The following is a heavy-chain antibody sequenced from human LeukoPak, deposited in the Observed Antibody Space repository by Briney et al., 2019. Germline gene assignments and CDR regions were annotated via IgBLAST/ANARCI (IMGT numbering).Heavy chain of an antibody. CDR3: ARVGSGWRGDY. V-gene: IGHV1-46*01. Sequence: ASVKVSCRASGYTFTSYGISWVRQAPGQGLEWMGIINPSGGSTSYAQKFQGRVTMTRDTSTSTVYMELSSLRSEDTAVYYCARVGSGWRGDYWGQGTLVTVSS. CDR1: GYTFTSYG. D-gene: IGHD6-19*01. J-gene: IGHJ4*02. CDR2: INPSGGST.